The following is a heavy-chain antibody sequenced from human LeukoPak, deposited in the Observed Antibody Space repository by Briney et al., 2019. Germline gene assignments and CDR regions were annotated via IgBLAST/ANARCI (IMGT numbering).Heavy chain of an antibody. V-gene: IGHV4-4*02. D-gene: IGHD2-2*02. CDR3: ARDGGYCSTTSCYTGDAFDI. J-gene: IGHJ3*02. Sequence: SGTLSLTCAVSGGSISSSNWWSWVRQPPGKGLEWIGEIYHSGSTNYNPSLKSRVTISVGRSKNQFSLKLSSVTAADTAVYYCARDGGYCSTTSCYTGDAFDIWGQGTMVTVSS. CDR1: GGSISSSNW. CDR2: IYHSGST.